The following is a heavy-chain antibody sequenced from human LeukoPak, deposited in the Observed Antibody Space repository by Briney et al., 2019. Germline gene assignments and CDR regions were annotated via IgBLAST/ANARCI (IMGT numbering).Heavy chain of an antibody. V-gene: IGHV1-18*01. J-gene: IGHJ4*02. D-gene: IGHD6-13*01. Sequence: ASVKVSCKASGYTFTSYGISWVREAPGQGLEWMGWISAYNGNTNYAQKLQGRVTMTTDTSTSTAYMELRSLSSDDTAVYSCARLSSWYYFAYWGQGTLVPVSS. CDR1: GYTFTSYG. CDR2: ISAYNGNT. CDR3: ARLSSWYYFAY.